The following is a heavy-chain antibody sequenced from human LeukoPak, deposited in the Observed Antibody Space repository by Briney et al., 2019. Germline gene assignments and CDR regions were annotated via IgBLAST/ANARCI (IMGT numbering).Heavy chain of an antibody. CDR3: ARDDRYYYDSSGYLVYFDY. D-gene: IGHD3-22*01. V-gene: IGHV3-11*04. J-gene: IGHJ4*02. CDR1: GFTFSDYY. Sequence: GGSLRLSCAASGFTFSDYYMNWIRQAPGKGLEWVSYINFSGSTIYYADSVKGRFTISRDNAKNSLYLQMNSLRAEDTAVYYCARDDRYYYDSSGYLVYFDYWGQGTLVTVSS. CDR2: INFSGSTI.